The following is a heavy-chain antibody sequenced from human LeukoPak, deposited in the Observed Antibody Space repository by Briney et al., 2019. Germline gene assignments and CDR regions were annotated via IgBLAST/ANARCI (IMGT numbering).Heavy chain of an antibody. J-gene: IGHJ4*02. CDR3: ARCSGQFHFNS. CDR2: IKQDGSEE. Sequence: GGSLRLSCAASGFTFSSYWMSWVGQAPGKGLEWVANIKQDGSEEYYVDSVKGRFTISRDNAKNSLYLQMNSLRAEDTAVYYCARCSGQFHFNSWGQGTLVTVSS. D-gene: IGHD3-10*02. V-gene: IGHV3-7*02. CDR1: GFTFSSYW.